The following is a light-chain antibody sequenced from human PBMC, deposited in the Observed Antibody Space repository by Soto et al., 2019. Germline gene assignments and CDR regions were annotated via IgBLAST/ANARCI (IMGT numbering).Light chain of an antibody. Sequence: DIQMTQSPSTLSASVEDRVTITCRASQCLDSWLARYQQKPGKPPKLLIYKTSIFEFGVPLRFSGSGSGTLFTLTIISRQPDDFAAYYCQQYHSFSTVGQGTKLEIK. J-gene: IGKJ1*01. CDR1: QCLDSW. CDR2: KTS. V-gene: IGKV1-5*03. CDR3: QQYHSFST.